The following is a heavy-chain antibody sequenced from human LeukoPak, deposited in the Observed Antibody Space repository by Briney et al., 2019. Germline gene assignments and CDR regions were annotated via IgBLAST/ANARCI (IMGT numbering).Heavy chain of an antibody. CDR1: GSSISSYY. CDR2: IYYSGST. J-gene: IGHJ4*02. V-gene: IGHV4-59*08. CDR3: ARHMIAARTFDY. Sequence: PSETLSLTCTVSGSSISSYYWSWIRQPPGKGLEWIGYIYYSGSTNYNPSLKSRVTISVDTSKNQFSLKLSSVTAADTAVYYCARHMIAARTFDYWGQGTLVTVSS. D-gene: IGHD3-22*01.